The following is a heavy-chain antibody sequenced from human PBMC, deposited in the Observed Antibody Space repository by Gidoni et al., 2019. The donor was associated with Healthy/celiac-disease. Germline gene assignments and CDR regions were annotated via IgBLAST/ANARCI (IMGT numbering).Heavy chain of an antibody. J-gene: IGHJ4*02. CDR1: GYTFTSYA. D-gene: IGHD6-13*01. V-gene: IGHV1-3*01. Sequence: QVQLVQSGAEVKKPGASVKVSCKASGYTFTSYAMHWVRQAPGQRLEWMGWINAGNGNTKYSQKFQGRVTITRDTSASTAYMELSSLRSEDTAVYYCARELLYSSSWDVFDYWGQGTLVTVSS. CDR2: INAGNGNT. CDR3: ARELLYSSSWDVFDY.